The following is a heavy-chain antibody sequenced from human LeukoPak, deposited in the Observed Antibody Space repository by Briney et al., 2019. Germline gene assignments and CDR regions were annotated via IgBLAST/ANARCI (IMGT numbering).Heavy chain of an antibody. D-gene: IGHD6-13*01. CDR2: ISAYNGNT. CDR1: GGTFSSYA. CDR3: ARARDLYIAAAGTFDY. J-gene: IGHJ4*02. Sequence: EASVKVSCKASGGTFSSYAMSWVRQAPGQGLEWMGWISAYNGNTNYAQKLQGRVTMTTDTSTSTAYMELRSLRSDDTAVYYCARARDLYIAAAGTFDYWGQGTLVTVSS. V-gene: IGHV1-18*01.